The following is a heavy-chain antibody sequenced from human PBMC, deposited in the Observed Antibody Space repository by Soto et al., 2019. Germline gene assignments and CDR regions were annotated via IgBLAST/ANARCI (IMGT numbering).Heavy chain of an antibody. CDR3: AREIATTGLYYFDY. Sequence: EVQLVESGGGLVQPGGSLRLSCAASGFTFSSYWMHWVRQAPGKGLVWVSRMNSDGSSITYADSVKGRFTISRDSAKYTMYLQVHSLRAEDTAVYYCAREIATTGLYYFDYWGQGTLVSVSS. J-gene: IGHJ4*02. CDR1: GFTFSSYW. V-gene: IGHV3-74*01. D-gene: IGHD6-13*01. CDR2: MNSDGSSI.